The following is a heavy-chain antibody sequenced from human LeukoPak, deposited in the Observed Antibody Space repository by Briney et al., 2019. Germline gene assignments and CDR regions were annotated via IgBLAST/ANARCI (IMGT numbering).Heavy chain of an antibody. D-gene: IGHD1-26*01. CDR2: IIGNGGRA. J-gene: IGHJ4*02. CDR1: VVTFIVHA. Sequence: PGGSLRLSCAPSVVTFIVHATSVGRQAPGKGLEWVSVIIGNGGRAYYADSVKGRFTSSRDNSKRTMSLITKTPRAEDTAVYYCAKGGGLEYWGQGTLVTVSS. CDR3: AKGGGLEY. V-gene: IGHV3-23*01.